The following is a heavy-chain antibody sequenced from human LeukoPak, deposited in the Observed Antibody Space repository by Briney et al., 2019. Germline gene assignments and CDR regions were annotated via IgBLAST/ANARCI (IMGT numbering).Heavy chain of an antibody. CDR3: TRLAAAGPLFDY. D-gene: IGHD6-13*01. CDR1: GFTSSGSA. V-gene: IGHV3-73*01. Sequence: GGSLRLSCAASGFTSSGSAMHWVRQASGKGLEWVGRIRSKANSYATAYAASVKGRFTISRDDSKNTAYLQMSSLKTEDTAVYYCTRLAAAGPLFDYWGQGTLVTVSS. J-gene: IGHJ4*02. CDR2: IRSKANSYAT.